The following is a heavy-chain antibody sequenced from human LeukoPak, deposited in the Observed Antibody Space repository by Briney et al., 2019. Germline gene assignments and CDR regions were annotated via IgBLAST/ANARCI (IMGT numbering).Heavy chain of an antibody. D-gene: IGHD1-26*01. V-gene: IGHV3-11*01. CDR2: ISSSSSPI. CDR3: ATRPTGATTSYGMDV. Sequence: GGSLRLSCAASGFTFGDYYMSWIRQAPGKGLEWVSYISSSSSPIYYADSVKGRFTISRDNSKNTLYLQMNSLRAEDTAVYYCATRPTGATTSYGMDVWGQGTTVTVSS. CDR1: GFTFGDYY. J-gene: IGHJ6*02.